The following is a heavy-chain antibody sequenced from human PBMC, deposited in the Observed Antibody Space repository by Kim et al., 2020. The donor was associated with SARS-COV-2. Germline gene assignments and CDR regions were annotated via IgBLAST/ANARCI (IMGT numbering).Heavy chain of an antibody. CDR1: GFTFSSYA. V-gene: IGHV3-64D*09. J-gene: IGHJ4*02. CDR2: ISGNGGST. Sequence: GGSLRLSCSASGFTFSSYAMNWVRQAPGKGLEYVSAISGNGGSTYYADSVKGRFTISRDNSKNTLYLQMSSLRAEDTAVYYCVKEARSGSYHFDYWGQGTLVTVSS. CDR3: VKEARSGSYHFDY. D-gene: IGHD3-10*01.